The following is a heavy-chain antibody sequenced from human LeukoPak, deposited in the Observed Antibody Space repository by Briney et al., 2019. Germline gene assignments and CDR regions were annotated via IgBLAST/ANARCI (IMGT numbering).Heavy chain of an antibody. CDR2: TYYRSKWYN. J-gene: IGHJ5*02. CDR1: GDSVSSNSAA. D-gene: IGHD6-19*01. CDR3: ARGLLVAGNWFDP. V-gene: IGHV6-1*01. Sequence: SQTLSLTCAISGDSVSSNSAAWNWIMQSPARGLEWLGRTYYRSKWYNDYAVSVKSRITINPDTSKNQFSLQLNSVTPEDTAVYYCARGLLVAGNWFDPWGQGTLVTVSS.